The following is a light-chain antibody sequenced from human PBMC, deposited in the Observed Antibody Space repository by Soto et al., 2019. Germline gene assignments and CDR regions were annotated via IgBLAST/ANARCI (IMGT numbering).Light chain of an antibody. Sequence: EIVLTQSPDTLSLSPGERATLSCRASQSVSSSLAWYQQKPGQAPRLLIYDASNRATGIPARFSGSGSGTDFTLTISSLETEEFAVYYCQQRSKWPPEVTFGPGTKVDIK. J-gene: IGKJ3*01. CDR2: DAS. CDR3: QQRSKWPPEVT. V-gene: IGKV3-11*01. CDR1: QSVSSS.